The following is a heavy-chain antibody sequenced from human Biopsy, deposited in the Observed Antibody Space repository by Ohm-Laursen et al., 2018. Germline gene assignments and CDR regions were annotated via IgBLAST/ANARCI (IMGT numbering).Heavy chain of an antibody. J-gene: IGHJ2*01. Sequence: SETLSLTCTVSGDTISTYYWNWIRQTPGKGLEWIGYIHYTGHIRINPSLNSRATISVDTPKDQFSLKLSSLTAADTAIYYFARNRVDVVKVTTIGWNFDLWGRGTLVTVS. CDR1: GDTISTYY. CDR3: ARNRVDVVKVTTIGWNFDL. CDR2: IHYTGHI. V-gene: IGHV4-59*08. D-gene: IGHD5-12*01.